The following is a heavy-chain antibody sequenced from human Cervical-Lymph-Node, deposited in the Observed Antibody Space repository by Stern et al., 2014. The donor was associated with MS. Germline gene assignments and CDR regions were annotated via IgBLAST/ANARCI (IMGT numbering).Heavy chain of an antibody. Sequence: QVQLQESGPGLVKPSETLSLTCTVSGGSISSSTYYWGWIRQPPGKGLEWIGSIYYSGSTYYSPSLKSRVTISVDMSKNQFSLKLSSVTAADTAVYYCAGREGYSGIYGMDVWGQGTTVTVSS. V-gene: IGHV4-39*01. J-gene: IGHJ6*02. CDR2: IYYSGST. CDR1: GGSISSSTYY. CDR3: AGREGYSGIYGMDV. D-gene: IGHD3-22*01.